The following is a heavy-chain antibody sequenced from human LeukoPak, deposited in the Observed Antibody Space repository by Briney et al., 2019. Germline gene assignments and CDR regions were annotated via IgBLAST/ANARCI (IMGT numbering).Heavy chain of an antibody. J-gene: IGHJ4*02. V-gene: IGHV3-48*03. Sequence: PGGSLRLSCAASGFTFSSYEMDWVRQAPAKGLEWVSYISSGGETIYYADSVKGRFTISRDSAKNSLYLQMNSLRAEDTAVYYCARQARSLEATIPYFDYWGQGTLVTVSS. CDR1: GFTFSSYE. CDR3: ARQARSLEATIPYFDY. D-gene: IGHD5-12*01. CDR2: ISSGGETI.